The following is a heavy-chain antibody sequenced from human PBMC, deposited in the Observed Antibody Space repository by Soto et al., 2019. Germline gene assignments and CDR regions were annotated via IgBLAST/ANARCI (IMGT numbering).Heavy chain of an antibody. Sequence: QVQLVQSGAEMKKPGSSVKVSCQSSGGTFNTYAMNWVRQAPGQGPEWMGDISPMFGAANYAPKFQGRVTIPADESTGTSYMHLSSLTSEDTARYFCAREVQVHTPAFVYWGQGTLVTVSS. D-gene: IGHD3-10*01. V-gene: IGHV1-69*19. CDR2: ISPMFGAA. J-gene: IGHJ4*02. CDR3: AREVQVHTPAFVY. CDR1: GGTFNTYA.